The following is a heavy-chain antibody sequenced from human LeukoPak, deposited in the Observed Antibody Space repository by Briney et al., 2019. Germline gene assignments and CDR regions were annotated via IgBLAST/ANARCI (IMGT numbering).Heavy chain of an antibody. J-gene: IGHJ3*02. V-gene: IGHV4-59*01. Sequence: PSETLSLTCTVSGGSISSYSWSWIRQPPGKGLEWIGYIYHTGNTNYNPSLKSRVTISVDTFKNQFSLKLSSVTAADTAVYYCARGEAFDIWGQGTMVTVSS. CDR2: IYHTGNT. CDR3: ARGEAFDI. CDR1: GGSISSYS.